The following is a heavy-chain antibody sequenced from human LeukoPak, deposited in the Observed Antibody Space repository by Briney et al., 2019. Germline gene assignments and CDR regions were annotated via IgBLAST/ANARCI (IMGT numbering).Heavy chain of an antibody. D-gene: IGHD3-10*01. CDR2: ISASGGST. J-gene: IGHJ4*02. CDR1: GFTFSSSA. CDR3: AKDSWYYYGSGSYLDY. Sequence: GGSLRLSCAASGFTFSSSAMSWVRQVPGKGLEWVSGISASGGSTYYADSVRGRFTISRDNSKNTLYVQMNSLRAEDTAVYYCAKDSWYYYGSGSYLDYWGQGTLVTVSS. V-gene: IGHV3-23*01.